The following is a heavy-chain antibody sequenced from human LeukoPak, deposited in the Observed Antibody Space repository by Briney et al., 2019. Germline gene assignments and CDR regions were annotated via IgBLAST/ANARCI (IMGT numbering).Heavy chain of an antibody. V-gene: IGHV3-21*01. CDR2: ISSSSSYI. CDR3: AGIYYGSGSFDY. D-gene: IGHD3-10*01. J-gene: IGHJ4*02. Sequence: GGSLRLSCAASGFTFSSYRMNWVRQAPGEGLEWVSSISSSSSYIYYADLVKGRFTISRDNAKNSLYLQMNSLRAEDTAVYYCAGIYYGSGSFDYWGQGTLVTVSS. CDR1: GFTFSSYR.